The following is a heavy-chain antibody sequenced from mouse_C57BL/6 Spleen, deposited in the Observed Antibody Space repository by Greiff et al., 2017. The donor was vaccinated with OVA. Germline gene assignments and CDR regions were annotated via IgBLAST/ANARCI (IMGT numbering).Heavy chain of an antibody. J-gene: IGHJ3*01. CDR3: ARHYGTRGSFAY. CDR2: ISNGGGST. V-gene: IGHV5-12*01. CDR1: GFTFSDYY. D-gene: IGHD1-1*01. Sequence: EVQRVESGGGLVQPGGSLKLSCAASGFTFSDYYMYWVRQTPEKRLEWVAYISNGGGSTYYPDTVKGRFTISRDNAKNTLYLQMSRLKSEDTAMYYCARHYGTRGSFAYWGQGTLVTVSA.